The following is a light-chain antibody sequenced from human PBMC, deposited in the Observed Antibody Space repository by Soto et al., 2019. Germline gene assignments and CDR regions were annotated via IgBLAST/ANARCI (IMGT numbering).Light chain of an antibody. CDR3: IQFSHFPRT. J-gene: IGKJ1*01. CDR1: QSLVYSDGNTY. CDR2: QVS. Sequence: VLTQSPLSSPVTLGQPASISCRSSQSLVYSDGNTYLSWLQQRPGQPPRLLIYQVSNRFSGVTDRFSGSGAGTDCTLKIRRVEAEDVGVYSCIQFSHFPRTFGQGTKVEI. V-gene: IGKV2-24*01.